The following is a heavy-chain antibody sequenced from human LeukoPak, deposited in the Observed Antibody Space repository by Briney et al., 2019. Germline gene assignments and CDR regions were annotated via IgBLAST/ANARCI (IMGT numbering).Heavy chain of an antibody. Sequence: SETLSLTCTVSGGSISSGSYYWSWIRQPAGKELEWIGRIYTTGNIQFNPSLKSRVSMSTDKSKNQFFLNLRSVTAADTAVYYCAKGGERFGSGSYNWFDPWGRGILVTVSS. CDR2: IYTTGNI. D-gene: IGHD3-10*01. CDR3: AKGGERFGSGSYNWFDP. CDR1: GGSISSGSYY. V-gene: IGHV4-61*02. J-gene: IGHJ5*02.